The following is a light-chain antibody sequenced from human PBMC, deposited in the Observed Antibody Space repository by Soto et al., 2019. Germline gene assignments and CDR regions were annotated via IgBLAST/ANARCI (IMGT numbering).Light chain of an antibody. CDR2: GNS. CDR1: SSNIGAGYD. Sequence: QSVLTQPPSVSGAPGQRVTIACTGSSSNIGAGYDVHWYQQLPGTAPKLLIYGNSNRPSGVPDRFSGNKSGTSASLAITGLQAEDEADYYCQSYDSSLSGAVFGGGTQLTVL. J-gene: IGLJ3*02. V-gene: IGLV1-40*01. CDR3: QSYDSSLSGAV.